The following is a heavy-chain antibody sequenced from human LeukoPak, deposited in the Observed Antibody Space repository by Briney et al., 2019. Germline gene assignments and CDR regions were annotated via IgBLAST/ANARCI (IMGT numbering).Heavy chain of an antibody. CDR1: GGSISSSSYF. CDR3: ARAPTAYYYDSSGYWVY. D-gene: IGHD3-22*01. CDR2: IYYSGST. V-gene: IGHV4-39*07. J-gene: IGHJ4*02. Sequence: SETLSLTCTVSGGSISSSSYFWGWIRQPPGKGLEWIGSIYYSGSTYYNPSLKSRVTISVDTSKNQFSLKLSSVTAADTAVYYCARAPTAYYYDSSGYWVYWGQGTLVTVSS.